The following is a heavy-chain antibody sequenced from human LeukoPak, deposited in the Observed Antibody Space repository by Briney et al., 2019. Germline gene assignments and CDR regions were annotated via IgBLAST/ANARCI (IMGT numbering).Heavy chain of an antibody. V-gene: IGHV3-7*03. CDR1: GFTFSSYW. J-gene: IGHJ4*02. CDR2: IKQDGSEK. D-gene: IGHD2-15*01. Sequence: GGSLRLSCAASGFTFSSYWMSWVRQAPGKGLEWVANIKQDGSEKYYVDSVKGRFTISRDNAKNSLYLQMNSLRAEDTAVYCCARGGPYCSGGSCAVRYWGQGTLVTVSS. CDR3: ARGGPYCSGGSCAVRY.